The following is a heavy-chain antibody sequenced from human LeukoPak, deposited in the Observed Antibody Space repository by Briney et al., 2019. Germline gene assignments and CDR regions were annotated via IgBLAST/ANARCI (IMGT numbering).Heavy chain of an antibody. V-gene: IGHV4-4*07. CDR1: GGSISTYY. D-gene: IGHD6-13*01. CDR2: IYTSVNP. Sequence: KPSETLSLTCTVSGGSISTYYWSWIRQPAGKELEWIGRIYTSVNPNYNPSLKSRVTMSVDTSKNQFSLKLTSVTAADTAVYYCARDLGTSWSVWFDPWGQGTLVTVSS. J-gene: IGHJ5*02. CDR3: ARDLGTSWSVWFDP.